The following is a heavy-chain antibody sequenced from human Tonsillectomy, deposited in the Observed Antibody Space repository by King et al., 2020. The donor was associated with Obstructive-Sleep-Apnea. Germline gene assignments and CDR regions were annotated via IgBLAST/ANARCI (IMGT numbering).Heavy chain of an antibody. J-gene: IGHJ4*02. D-gene: IGHD6-13*01. CDR1: GFTFSSYS. V-gene: IGHV3-48*04. CDR2: ISSSSSTI. CDR3: AREGPAAAGHYFDY. Sequence: VQLVESGGGLVQPGGSLRLSCAASGFTFSSYSLNWVRQAPGKGLEWVSFISSSSSTIYYADSVKGRFTISRDNAKNSMYLQLNSLRAEETAVYYCAREGPAAAGHYFDYWGQGTLVTVSS.